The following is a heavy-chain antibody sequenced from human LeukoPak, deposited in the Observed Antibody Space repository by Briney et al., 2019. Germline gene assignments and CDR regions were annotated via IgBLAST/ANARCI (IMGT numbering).Heavy chain of an antibody. J-gene: IGHJ4*02. Sequence: ASVKVSCKASGYTFTGYYMHWVRQAPGQGLEWMGWINPNSGGTNYAQKFQGRVTMTSDTSISTAYMELSSLRSDDTAVYYCASLAVAASKNWGQGTLVTVSS. V-gene: IGHV1-2*02. CDR2: INPNSGGT. D-gene: IGHD6-19*01. CDR3: ASLAVAASKN. CDR1: GYTFTGYY.